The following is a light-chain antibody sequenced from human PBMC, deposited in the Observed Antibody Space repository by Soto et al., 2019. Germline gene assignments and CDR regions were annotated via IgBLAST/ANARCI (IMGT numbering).Light chain of an antibody. J-gene: IGKJ4*01. CDR3: QQYNNWPGT. V-gene: IGKV3-15*01. Sequence: EIVMTQSPATLSVPPGERATLSCRASQSFNSIYLAWYQQKPGQAPRLLIYGASTRATGIPARFSGSGSGTEFTLTIDSLQSEDFAIYFCQQYNNWPGTFGGGTKVDIK. CDR1: QSFNSIY. CDR2: GAS.